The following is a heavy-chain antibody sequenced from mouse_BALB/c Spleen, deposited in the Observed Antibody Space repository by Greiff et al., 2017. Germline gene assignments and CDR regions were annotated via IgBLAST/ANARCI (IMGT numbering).Heavy chain of an antibody. CDR1: GYAFTNYW. J-gene: IGHJ4*01. V-gene: IGHV1-63*01. CDR2: IYPGSGNT. CDR3: ARSLYDYYAMDY. Sequence: VQLQQSGAELVRPGTSVKISCKASGYAFTNYWLGWVKQRPGHGLEWIGDIYPGSGNTYYNEKFKGKATLTADKSSSTAYMQLSSLTSEDSAVYYCARSLYDYYAMDYWGQGTSVTVSS. D-gene: IGHD2-3*01.